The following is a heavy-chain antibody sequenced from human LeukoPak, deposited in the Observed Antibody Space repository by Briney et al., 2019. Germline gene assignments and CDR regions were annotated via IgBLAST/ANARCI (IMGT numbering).Heavy chain of an antibody. CDR2: IWYDGSNK. J-gene: IGHJ6*02. Sequence: PGGSLRLSCAASGFTSSSYGMHWVRQAPSKGLEWVAVIWYDGSNKYYADSVKGRFTISRDNSKNTLYLQMNSLRAENTAVYYCARRITMVRGAYYYYGMDVWGQGTTVTVSS. CDR1: GFTSSSYG. V-gene: IGHV3-33*01. CDR3: ARRITMVRGAYYYYGMDV. D-gene: IGHD3-10*01.